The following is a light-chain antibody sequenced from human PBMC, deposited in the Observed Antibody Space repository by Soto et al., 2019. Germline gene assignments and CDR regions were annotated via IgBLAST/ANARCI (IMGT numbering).Light chain of an antibody. Sequence: IQMTQSPSTLSGSVGDRVSITCRPSQTISSWLAWYQKKPGKAPKVLIYAASKLQSGVPSRFSGSGSGTDFTLTISSLQTEDFATYYCLQDYNYLTWTFGQGTKVDIK. V-gene: IGKV1-6*01. CDR1: QTISSW. CDR2: AAS. CDR3: LQDYNYLTWT. J-gene: IGKJ1*01.